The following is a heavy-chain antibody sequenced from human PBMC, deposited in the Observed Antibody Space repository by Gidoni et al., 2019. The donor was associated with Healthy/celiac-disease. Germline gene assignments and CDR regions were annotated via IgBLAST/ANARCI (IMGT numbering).Heavy chain of an antibody. J-gene: IGHJ2*01. CDR1: GFPFSSYD. CDR3: VRCYLDYWYFDL. Sequence: EVQLVAFGGGLVQPGRSLRLSCSASGFPFSSYDMHWVRQPTGKGLEWVSAIGTACDSYYADSVKGRFTISGENAKNSLYLQMNSLRAGDTAVYYCVRCYLDYWYFDLWGRGTLVTVSS. CDR2: IGTACDS. V-gene: IGHV3-13*01. D-gene: IGHD3-16*02.